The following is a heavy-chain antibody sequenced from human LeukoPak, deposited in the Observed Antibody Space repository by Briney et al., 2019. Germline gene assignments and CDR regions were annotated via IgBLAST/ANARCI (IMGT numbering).Heavy chain of an antibody. D-gene: IGHD3-22*01. J-gene: IGHJ4*02. CDR2: MNPNSGNT. CDR1: GCTFTSYD. CDR3: ARVYSRRSSGYYYADY. V-gene: IGHV1-8*01. Sequence: GASVKVSCKASGCTFTSYDINWVRQATGQGLEWMGWMNPNSGNTGYAQKFQGRVTMTRNTSINTAYMELSSLRSEDTAVYYCARVYSRRSSGYYYADYWGQGTLVTVSS.